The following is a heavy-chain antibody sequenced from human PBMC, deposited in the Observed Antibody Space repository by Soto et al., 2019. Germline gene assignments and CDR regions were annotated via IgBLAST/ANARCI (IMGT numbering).Heavy chain of an antibody. V-gene: IGHV3-11*01. CDR3: ARQARDYDILTGYQPPYYFDY. CDR1: GFTFSDYY. J-gene: IGHJ4*02. Sequence: PGGSLILSCAASGFTFSDYYMSWIRQAPGKGLEWVSYISSSGSTIYYADSVKGRFTISRDNAKNSLYLQMNSLRAEDTAVYYCARQARDYDILTGYQPPYYFDYWGQGTLVTVSS. CDR2: ISSSGSTI. D-gene: IGHD3-9*01.